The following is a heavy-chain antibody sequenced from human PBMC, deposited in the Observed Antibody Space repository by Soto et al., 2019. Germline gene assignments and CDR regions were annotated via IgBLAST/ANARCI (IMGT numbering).Heavy chain of an antibody. Sequence: PGGSLRLSCAASGFTFSSYGMHWVRQAPGKGLEWVAIISFDGGKKFYADSVNGRFTVSRDNSQNTVFLQMNSLRSEDTAVYYCAKDHVVVTATALYYYYGMDVWGQGTTVTVSS. J-gene: IGHJ6*02. D-gene: IGHD2-15*01. CDR2: ISFDGGKK. CDR3: AKDHVVVTATALYYYYGMDV. V-gene: IGHV3-30*18. CDR1: GFTFSSYG.